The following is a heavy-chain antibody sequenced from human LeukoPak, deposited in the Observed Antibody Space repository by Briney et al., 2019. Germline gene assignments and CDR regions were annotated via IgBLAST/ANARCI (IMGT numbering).Heavy chain of an antibody. CDR2: INPNNGDT. J-gene: IGHJ4*02. Sequence: GASVKVSCKASGYTFTGYYMHWVRQAPGQGLEWMGWINPNNGDTNYAQKFQGRVTMTRDTSISTAYMELSRLRSDDTAVYYCTRRMGSGYDFGYWGRGTLVTVSS. V-gene: IGHV1-2*02. D-gene: IGHD5-12*01. CDR3: TRRMGSGYDFGY. CDR1: GYTFTGYY.